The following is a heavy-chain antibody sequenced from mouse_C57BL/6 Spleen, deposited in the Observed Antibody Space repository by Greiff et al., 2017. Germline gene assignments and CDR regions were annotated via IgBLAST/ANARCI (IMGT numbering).Heavy chain of an antibody. CDR3: ARDYRGYYAMDY. J-gene: IGHJ4*01. D-gene: IGHD2-12*01. V-gene: IGHV1-69*01. CDR1: GYTFTSYW. Sequence: QVQLKQPGAELVMPGASVKLSCKASGYTFTSYWMHWVKQRPGQGLEWIGEIDPSDSYTNYNQKFKGKSTLTVDKSSSTAYMQLSSLTSEDSAVYYCARDYRGYYAMDYWGQGTSVTVSS. CDR2: IDPSDSYT.